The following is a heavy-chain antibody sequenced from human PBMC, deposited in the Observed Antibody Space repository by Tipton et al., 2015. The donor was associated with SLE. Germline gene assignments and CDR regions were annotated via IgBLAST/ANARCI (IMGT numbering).Heavy chain of an antibody. CDR1: GGSFSGYY. D-gene: IGHD1-7*01. CDR3: ARRLNWNCLDY. V-gene: IGHV4-34*01. CDR2: SNHSGST. J-gene: IGHJ4*02. Sequence: TLSLTCAVYGGSFSGYYWSWIRQPPGKGLEWIGESNHSGSTNYNPSPKSRVTISVDTSKNQFSLKVSSVTAADTAVYYCARRLNWNCLDYWGQGTLVTVSS.